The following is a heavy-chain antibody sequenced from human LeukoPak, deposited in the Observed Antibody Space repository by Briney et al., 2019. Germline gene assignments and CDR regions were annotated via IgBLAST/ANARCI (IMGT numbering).Heavy chain of an antibody. Sequence: GGSLRLSCAASGFTFDDYDMSWVRQGPGKGLEWVSYISSSSSYIYYADSVKGRFTISRDNAKNSLYLQMNSLRAEDTAVYYCARAHYDILTGYYFDYWGQGTLVTVSS. D-gene: IGHD3-9*01. CDR2: ISSSSSYI. J-gene: IGHJ4*02. CDR3: ARAHYDILTGYYFDY. V-gene: IGHV3-21*01. CDR1: GFTFDDYD.